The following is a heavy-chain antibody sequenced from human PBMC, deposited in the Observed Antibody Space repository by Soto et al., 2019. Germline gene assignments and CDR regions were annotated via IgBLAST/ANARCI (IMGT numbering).Heavy chain of an antibody. Sequence: LRLSCAASGFTFGSYAMSWVRQGPGKGLEWVSAISGSGDSTYYADSVKGRFTISRDNSKNTLHLQMNSLRAEDTAVYYCAKDFTHPFDYWGQGTVVTVSS. CDR1: GFTFGSYA. V-gene: IGHV3-23*01. CDR2: ISGSGDST. CDR3: AKDFTHPFDY. J-gene: IGHJ4*02.